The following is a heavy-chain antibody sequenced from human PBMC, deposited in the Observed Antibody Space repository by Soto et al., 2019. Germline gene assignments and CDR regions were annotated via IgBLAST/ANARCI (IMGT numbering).Heavy chain of an antibody. CDR1: GYTFTSYG. Sequence: QVQLVQSGAEVKKPGASVKVSCKASGYTFTSYGISWVRQAPGQGLEWMGWISAYNGNTNYAQKHQCIVTLTADTSTSKADMELRSLRSDDTAVYYCARNVLLWFGEPTDAFDIWGQGTMFTVSS. V-gene: IGHV1-18*01. CDR2: ISAYNGNT. CDR3: ARNVLLWFGEPTDAFDI. D-gene: IGHD3-10*01. J-gene: IGHJ3*02.